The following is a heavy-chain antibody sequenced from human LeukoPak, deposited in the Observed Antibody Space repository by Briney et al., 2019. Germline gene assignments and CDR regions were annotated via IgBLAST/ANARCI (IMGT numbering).Heavy chain of an antibody. Sequence: GGSLRLSSAAAGFTFSHYVMHWVRQAPGKGLEWVAVIWSDGTNQYYADSVKGRFTISRDDSGNTVYLQMNSLRPEDTGVYYCAKDAQRGFDYSNSFEYWGQGTPVTVST. V-gene: IGHV3-33*06. CDR1: GFTFSHYV. J-gene: IGHJ4*02. CDR2: IWSDGTNQ. D-gene: IGHD4-11*01. CDR3: AKDAQRGFDYSNSFEY.